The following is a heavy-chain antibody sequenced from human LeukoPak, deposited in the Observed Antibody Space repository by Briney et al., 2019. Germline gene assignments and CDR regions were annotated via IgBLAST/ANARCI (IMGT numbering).Heavy chain of an antibody. CDR2: ISYDGRNK. CDR3: ASHPVAGLDY. V-gene: IGHV3-30*04. Sequence: GRSLRISCAASGFTFSSYALHWVRQAPGKGLEWVAVISYDGRNKYYADSVKGRFTISRDNSKNTLYLQMNSLRAEDTAVYYCASHPVAGLDYWGQGTLVTVSS. CDR1: GFTFSSYA. D-gene: IGHD6-19*01. J-gene: IGHJ4*02.